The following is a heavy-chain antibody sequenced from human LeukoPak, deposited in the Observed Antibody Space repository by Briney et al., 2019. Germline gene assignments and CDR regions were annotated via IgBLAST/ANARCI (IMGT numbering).Heavy chain of an antibody. CDR1: GFTFDNYG. Sequence: GGSLRLSCAASGFTFDNYGLNWVRQAPGKGLAWVCFIRSKAYGRTTGDAASVKGRFTISRDDSKNIAYLQMDSLQTEDTAVYYCSRVRNPYGDKASRYYYYMDVWGLGTAVTVSS. V-gene: IGHV3-49*04. J-gene: IGHJ6*03. CDR2: IRSKAYGRTT. D-gene: IGHD4-23*01. CDR3: SRVRNPYGDKASRYYYYMDV.